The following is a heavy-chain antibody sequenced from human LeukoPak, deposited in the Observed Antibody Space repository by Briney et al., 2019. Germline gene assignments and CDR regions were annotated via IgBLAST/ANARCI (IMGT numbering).Heavy chain of an antibody. Sequence: MPSQTLSLTCTVSGGSISSGSYYWSWIRQPAGKGLEWIGRIYTSGSTNYNPSLKSRVTISVDKSKNQFSLKLSSVTAADTAVYYCASPRIAVAQDAFDIWGQGTMVTVSS. V-gene: IGHV4-61*02. CDR3: ASPRIAVAQDAFDI. CDR1: GGSISSGSYY. CDR2: IYTSGST. D-gene: IGHD6-19*01. J-gene: IGHJ3*02.